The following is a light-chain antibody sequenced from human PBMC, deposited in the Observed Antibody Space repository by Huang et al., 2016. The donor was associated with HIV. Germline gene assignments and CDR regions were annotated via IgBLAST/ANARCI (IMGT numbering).Light chain of an antibody. Sequence: EIVVTQSPLSLPVTPGESASISCRSSQSLLHGNGYNYVDWYLQKPGQSPQLLVYLGSNRASGGPDRFSGSESGTDFTLRISRVEAEDVGVYYCMQALQTPGTFGQGTKLEIK. CDR3: MQALQTPGT. J-gene: IGKJ2*01. V-gene: IGKV2-28*01. CDR2: LGS. CDR1: QSLLHGNGYNY.